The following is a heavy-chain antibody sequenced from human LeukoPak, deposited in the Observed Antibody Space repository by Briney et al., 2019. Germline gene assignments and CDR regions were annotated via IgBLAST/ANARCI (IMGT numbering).Heavy chain of an antibody. CDR2: INSDGSST. Sequence: GGSLRLSCAASGFTFSSYWMHWVRQAPGKWLVCVSRINSDGSSTSYADSVKGRFTISRDNAKNTLYLQMNSLRAEDTAVYYCARRVITMVRGVEGNWFDPWGQGTLVTVSS. V-gene: IGHV3-74*01. J-gene: IGHJ5*02. CDR3: ARRVITMVRGVEGNWFDP. D-gene: IGHD3-10*01. CDR1: GFTFSSYW.